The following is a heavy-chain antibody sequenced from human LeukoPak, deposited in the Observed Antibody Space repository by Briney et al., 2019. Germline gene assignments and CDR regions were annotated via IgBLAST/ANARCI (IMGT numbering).Heavy chain of an antibody. CDR2: INWNGGST. D-gene: IGHD3-10*01. CDR1: GFTFDDYG. Sequence: PGGSLRLSCAASGFTFDDYGMSWVRQAPGKGLEWVSGINWNGGSTGYADSVKGRFTISRDNAKNSLYLQMNSLRAEDTAVYYCARAGELLWFGELLYAFDYWGQGTLVTVSS. V-gene: IGHV3-20*04. CDR3: ARAGELLWFGELLYAFDY. J-gene: IGHJ4*02.